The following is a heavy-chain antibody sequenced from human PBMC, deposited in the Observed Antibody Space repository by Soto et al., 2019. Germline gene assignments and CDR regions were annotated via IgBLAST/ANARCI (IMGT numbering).Heavy chain of an antibody. D-gene: IGHD3-10*01. Sequence: ASVKVSCKASGYTFTSYYMHWVRQAPGQGLEWMGIINPSGGSTSYAQKFQGRVTMTRDTSTSTVYMELSSLRSEDTAVYYCAKGHYYGSGSYPRYYFDYWGQGTLVTVS. CDR2: INPSGGST. CDR1: GYTFTSYY. CDR3: AKGHYYGSGSYPRYYFDY. J-gene: IGHJ4*02. V-gene: IGHV1-46*01.